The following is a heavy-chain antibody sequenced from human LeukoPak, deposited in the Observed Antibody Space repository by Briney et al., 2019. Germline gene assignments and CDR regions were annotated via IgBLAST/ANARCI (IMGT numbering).Heavy chain of an antibody. V-gene: IGHV4-61*02. CDR3: ARGFQFGSFLARTYYFDY. CDR2: IYTSGST. D-gene: IGHD3-10*01. Sequence: SETLSLTCTVSGGSISSGSYYWSWIRQPAGKGLEWIGRIYTSGSTNYNPSLKSRVTISVDTSKNQFSLKLSSVTAADTAVYYCARGFQFGSFLARTYYFDYWGQGTLVTVSS. CDR1: GGSISSGSYY. J-gene: IGHJ4*02.